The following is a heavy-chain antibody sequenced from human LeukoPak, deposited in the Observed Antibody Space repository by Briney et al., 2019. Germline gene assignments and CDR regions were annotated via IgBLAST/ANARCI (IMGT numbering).Heavy chain of an antibody. Sequence: GGSLRLSCAASGFTFSGYSMNWVRQAPGKGLEWVSSISSSSSYIYYADSVKGRFTISRDNAKNSLYLQMNSLRAEDTAVYYCARDTDGDYLPDYWGQGTLVTVSS. CDR1: GFTFSGYS. CDR2: ISSSSSYI. J-gene: IGHJ4*02. CDR3: ARDTDGDYLPDY. V-gene: IGHV3-21*01. D-gene: IGHD4-17*01.